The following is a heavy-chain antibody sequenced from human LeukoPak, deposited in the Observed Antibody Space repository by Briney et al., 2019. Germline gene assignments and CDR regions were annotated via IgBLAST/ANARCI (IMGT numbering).Heavy chain of an antibody. D-gene: IGHD1-26*01. CDR2: MNPNSGNT. CDR3: ARDLRLGGYYDPQVFDY. Sequence: ASVKVSCKASGYTFTSYDINWVRQATGQGLEWMGWMNPNSGNTGYAQKFQGRVTMTRNTSISTAYMELSSLRSDDTAVYYCARDLRLGGYYDPQVFDYWGQGTLVTVSS. CDR1: GYTFTSYD. V-gene: IGHV1-8*01. J-gene: IGHJ4*02.